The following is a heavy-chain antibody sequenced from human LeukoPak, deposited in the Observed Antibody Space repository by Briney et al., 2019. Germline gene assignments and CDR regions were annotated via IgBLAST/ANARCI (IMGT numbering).Heavy chain of an antibody. V-gene: IGHV3-7*01. D-gene: IGHD6-13*01. J-gene: IGHJ4*02. Sequence: GGSLRLSCAASGFTVSSYWMSWVRQAPGKGLEWVANIKQDGSEKYYVDSVKGRFTISRDNAKNSLYLQMNSLRAEDTAVYYCAREKRYSSSWYPVDYWGQGTLVTVSS. CDR2: IKQDGSEK. CDR1: GFTVSSYW. CDR3: AREKRYSSSWYPVDY.